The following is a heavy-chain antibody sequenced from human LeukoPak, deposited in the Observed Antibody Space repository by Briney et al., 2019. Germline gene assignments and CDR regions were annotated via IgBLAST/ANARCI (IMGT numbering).Heavy chain of an antibody. J-gene: IGHJ6*02. Sequence: PGGSLRLSCAASVFTFSSYAMHWVRQAPGKGLEYVSAISSNGGSTYYANSVKGRFTISRDNSKNTLYLQMGSLRAEDMAVYYCARGEWELLRSHHYYGMDVWGQGTTVTVSS. CDR3: ARGEWELLRSHHYYGMDV. CDR2: ISSNGGST. CDR1: VFTFSSYA. V-gene: IGHV3-64*01. D-gene: IGHD1-26*01.